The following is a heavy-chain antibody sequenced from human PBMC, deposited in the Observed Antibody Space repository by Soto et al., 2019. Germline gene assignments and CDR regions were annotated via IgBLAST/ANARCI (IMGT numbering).Heavy chain of an antibody. D-gene: IGHD3-3*02. CDR2: IFYLGSS. CDR1: GDSTISSDFY. V-gene: IGHV4-39*01. Sequence: SETLSLTCTVSGDSTISSDFYWGWVRQPPGKGLEWIGSIFYLGSSYYNPSLKSRVTMSVDTSKNQFSLRLRSVTAADTALYFCARHSLALHKNNWFDPWGQGIMVTVSS. J-gene: IGHJ5*02. CDR3: ARHSLALHKNNWFDP.